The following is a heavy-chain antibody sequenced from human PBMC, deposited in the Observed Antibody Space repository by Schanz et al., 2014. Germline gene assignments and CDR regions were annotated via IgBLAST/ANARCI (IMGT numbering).Heavy chain of an antibody. CDR1: EFSFSSFG. V-gene: IGHV3-21*04. Sequence: EVQLVESGGGLVQPRGSLRLSCAASEFSFSSFGMNWVRQAPGKGLEWVSSISSGGRNISYADSLKGRFTISRDNAKNSLFLQMNSLSAEDTAVYYCAKVAPAATYLDSWGLGTLVTVAS. CDR2: ISSGGRNI. CDR3: AKVAPAATYLDS. J-gene: IGHJ4*02. D-gene: IGHD2-2*01.